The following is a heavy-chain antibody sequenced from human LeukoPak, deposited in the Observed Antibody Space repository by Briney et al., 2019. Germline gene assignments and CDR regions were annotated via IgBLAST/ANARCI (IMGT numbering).Heavy chain of an antibody. V-gene: IGHV2-5*02. CDR1: GFSLSTGGMG. CDR2: IFWDGNE. D-gene: IGHD2-21*02. Sequence: SGPTLVNPTQTLTLTCTFSGFSLSTGGMGVGWIRQPPGKALEWLAFIFWDGNEHYSPSLKNRLTITKDTSKNQVILTMTNMDPVDTATYYCSHRHNLGVTGPVVTFDSWGQGTLVTVSS. CDR3: SHRHNLGVTGPVVTFDS. J-gene: IGHJ5*01.